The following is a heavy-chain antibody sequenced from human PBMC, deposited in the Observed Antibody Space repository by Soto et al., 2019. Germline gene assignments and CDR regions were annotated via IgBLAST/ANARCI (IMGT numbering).Heavy chain of an antibody. V-gene: IGHV1-18*01. CDR3: ARELYSGSYTHYYYGMDV. CDR2: ISAYNGNT. J-gene: IGHJ6*02. D-gene: IGHD1-26*01. CDR1: GYTFTSYG. Sequence: ASVKVSFKASGYTFTSYGISWVRQAPGQGLEWMGWISAYNGNTNYAQKLQGRVTMTTDTSTSTAYMELRSLRSDDTAVYYCARELYSGSYTHYYYGMDVWGQGTTVTVSS.